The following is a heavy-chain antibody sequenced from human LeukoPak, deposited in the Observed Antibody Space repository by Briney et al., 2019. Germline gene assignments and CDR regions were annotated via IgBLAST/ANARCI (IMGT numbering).Heavy chain of an antibody. Sequence: SETLSLTCTVSGGSMSTYYWSWIRQSPGKALEWIGYIYHSGSTSYNPSLKSRLTISIDTSKTQFYLKLSSVTAADTAVYYCARVVYSGSWGYFDYWGQGILVTVSS. CDR1: GGSMSTYY. CDR2: IYHSGST. CDR3: ARVVYSGSWGYFDY. D-gene: IGHD3-10*01. V-gene: IGHV4-59*01. J-gene: IGHJ4*02.